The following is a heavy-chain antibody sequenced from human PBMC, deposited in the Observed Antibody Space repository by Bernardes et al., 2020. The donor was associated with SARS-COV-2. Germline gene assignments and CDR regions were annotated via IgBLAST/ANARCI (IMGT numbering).Heavy chain of an antibody. CDR3: ARVLSYYGMDV. CDR2: IWYDFSNK. CDR1: GFTFSSYG. D-gene: IGHD2-15*01. Sequence: GGSLRLSCAASGFTFSSYGMYWVRQAPGKGLEWVAVIWYDFSNKYYADSVKGRFTISRDNSKNTLYLQMNSLRAEDTAVYYCARVLSYYGMDVWGQGTTVTVSS. J-gene: IGHJ6*02. V-gene: IGHV3-33*01.